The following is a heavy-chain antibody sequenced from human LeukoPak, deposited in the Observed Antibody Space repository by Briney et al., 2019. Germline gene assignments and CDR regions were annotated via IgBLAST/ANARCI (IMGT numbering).Heavy chain of an antibody. V-gene: IGHV4-4*02. D-gene: IGHD5-12*01. CDR3: ARANSGYDYYYYYYMDV. CDR2: IYYSGST. Sequence: PSGTLSLTCAVSGDSISSSKWWSWVRQPPGKGLEWIGKIYYSGSTNYNPSLKSRVTISVDTSKNQFSLKLSSVTAADTAVYYCARANSGYDYYYYYYMDVWGKGTTVTVSS. CDR1: GDSISSSKW. J-gene: IGHJ6*03.